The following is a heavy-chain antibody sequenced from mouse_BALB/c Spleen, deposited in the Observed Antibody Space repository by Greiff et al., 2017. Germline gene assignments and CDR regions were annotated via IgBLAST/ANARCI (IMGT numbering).Heavy chain of an antibody. CDR1: GYTFTDYY. CDR3: ARRGNYVGYYFDY. D-gene: IGHD2-1*01. J-gene: IGHJ2*01. Sequence: VQLQESGAELARPGASVKLSCKASGYTFTDYYINWVKQRTGQGLEWIGEIYPGSGNTYYNEKFKGKATLTADKSSSTAYMQLSSLTSEDSAVYFGARRGNYVGYYFDYWGQGTTLTVSS. CDR2: IYPGSGNT. V-gene: IGHV1-77*01.